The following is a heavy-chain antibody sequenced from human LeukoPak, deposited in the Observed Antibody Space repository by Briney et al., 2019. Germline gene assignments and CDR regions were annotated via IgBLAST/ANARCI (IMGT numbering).Heavy chain of an antibody. Sequence: GGSLRLSRAASGFTFDDYAMHWVRQAPGKGLEWVSGISWNSGSIGYADSVKGRFTISRDNAKNSLYLQMNSLRAEDTALYYCARSTADAFDIWGQGTMVTVSS. CDR1: GFTFDDYA. CDR2: ISWNSGSI. J-gene: IGHJ3*02. V-gene: IGHV3-9*01. CDR3: ARSTADAFDI.